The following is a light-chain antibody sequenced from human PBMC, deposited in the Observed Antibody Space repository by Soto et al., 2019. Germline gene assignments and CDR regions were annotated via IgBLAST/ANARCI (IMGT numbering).Light chain of an antibody. V-gene: IGKV3-15*01. Sequence: EIVMTQCPATLSVSPGERATLSCRASQSISSNLAWSQQKPGQAPRLLIYHASTRATGVPARFSGSGSGTEFTLTISSLQSEEFAVYYCQQYYNWPRTFGQGTKVDIK. CDR3: QQYYNWPRT. CDR2: HAS. CDR1: QSISSN. J-gene: IGKJ1*01.